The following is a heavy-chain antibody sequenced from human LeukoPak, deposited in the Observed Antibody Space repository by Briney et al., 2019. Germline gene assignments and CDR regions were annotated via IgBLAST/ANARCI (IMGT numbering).Heavy chain of an antibody. Sequence: HPGRSLRLSCAAPGFSFSSYGMHWVRQAPGKGLEWLTVISYDGNTIYYADSVKGRFTISRDNSKNTLYLQMNSLRIEDTAVYYCAKDLSVVGAHDSFDVWGQGTMVTVSS. CDR1: GFSFSSYG. V-gene: IGHV3-30*18. CDR3: AKDLSVVGAHDSFDV. D-gene: IGHD1-26*01. J-gene: IGHJ3*01. CDR2: ISYDGNTI.